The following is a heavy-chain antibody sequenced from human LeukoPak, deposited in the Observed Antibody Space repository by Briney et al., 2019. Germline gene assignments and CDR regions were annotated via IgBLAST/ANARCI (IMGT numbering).Heavy chain of an antibody. V-gene: IGHV4-59*01. J-gene: IGHJ4*02. Sequence: KPSETLSLTCAVYGGSFSGYYWSWIRQPPGKGLEWIGYIYYSGSTNYNPSLKSRVTISVDTSKNQFSLKLSSVTAADTAVYYCARDSFGGFFDYWGQGTLVTVSS. D-gene: IGHD4-23*01. CDR2: IYYSGST. CDR3: ARDSFGGFFDY. CDR1: GGSFSGYY.